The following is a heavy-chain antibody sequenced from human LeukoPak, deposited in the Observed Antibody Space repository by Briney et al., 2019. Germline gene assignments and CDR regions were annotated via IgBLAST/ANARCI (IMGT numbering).Heavy chain of an antibody. CDR3: ADGSLYQLDY. CDR2: IIGGAGGT. J-gene: IGHJ4*02. D-gene: IGHD2-2*01. Sequence: GGSLRLSCAASGFSFSSHGMSWVRQAPGKGLEWVSGIIGGAGGTYYADSMKGRFTISRDNAKNTLYLQMNSLRAEDTAVSYCADGSLYQLDYWGQGALVTVSS. V-gene: IGHV3-23*01. CDR1: GFSFSSHG.